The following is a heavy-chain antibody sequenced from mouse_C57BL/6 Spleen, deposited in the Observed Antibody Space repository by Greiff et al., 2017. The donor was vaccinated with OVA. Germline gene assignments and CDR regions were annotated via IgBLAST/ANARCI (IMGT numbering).Heavy chain of an antibody. CDR3: AIYYPDY. D-gene: IGHD1-1*01. V-gene: IGHV3-6*01. Sequence: EVKLMESGPGLVKPSQSLSLTCSVTGYSITSGYYWNWIRQFPGNKLEWMGYISYDGSNNYNPSLKNRISITRDTSKNQFFLKLNSVTTEDTATYYCAIYYPDYWGQGTTLTVSS. CDR2: ISYDGSN. J-gene: IGHJ2*01. CDR1: GYSITSGYY.